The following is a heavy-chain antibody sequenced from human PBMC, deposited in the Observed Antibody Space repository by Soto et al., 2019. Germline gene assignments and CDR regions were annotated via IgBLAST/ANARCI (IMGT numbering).Heavy chain of an antibody. J-gene: IGHJ4*02. Sequence: QITLKESGPTLVKPTQTLTLTCTFSGFSLSTSGVGVGWIRQSPGKALEWLALIYWDGDKGYSPSLKSRLTLTQDTSKNRVVLTMTNMDPVATATYFCAHRPAYCSGGSCYSGFDYWGQGTLVTVSS. V-gene: IGHV2-5*02. D-gene: IGHD2-15*01. CDR3: AHRPAYCSGGSCYSGFDY. CDR1: GFSLSTSGVG. CDR2: IYWDGDK.